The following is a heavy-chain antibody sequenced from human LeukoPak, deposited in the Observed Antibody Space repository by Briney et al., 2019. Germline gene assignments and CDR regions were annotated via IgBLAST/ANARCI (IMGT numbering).Heavy chain of an antibody. CDR2: ISSSSYI. J-gene: IGHJ3*02. CDR1: GFTFSSYS. V-gene: IGHV3-21*01. D-gene: IGHD6-13*01. Sequence: GGSLRLSCAASGFTFSSYSMNWVRQAPGKGLEWVSSISSSSYIYYADSVKGRFTISRDNAKNSLYLQMNSLRAEDTAVYYCARIPWYGAFDIWGQGTMVTVSS. CDR3: ARIPWYGAFDI.